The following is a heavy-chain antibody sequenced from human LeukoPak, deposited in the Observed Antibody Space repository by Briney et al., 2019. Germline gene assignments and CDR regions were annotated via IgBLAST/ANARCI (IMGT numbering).Heavy chain of an antibody. CDR2: IYYSGST. J-gene: IGHJ4*02. Sequence: SETLSLTCTASGGSISSYYWGWIRQPPGKGLEWIGYIYYSGSTNYNPSLKSRVTISVDTSKNQFSLKLSSVTAADTAVYYCARAPDSGYYYFDYWGQGTLVTVSS. CDR3: ARAPDSGYYYFDY. CDR1: GGSISSYY. V-gene: IGHV4-59*01. D-gene: IGHD3-22*01.